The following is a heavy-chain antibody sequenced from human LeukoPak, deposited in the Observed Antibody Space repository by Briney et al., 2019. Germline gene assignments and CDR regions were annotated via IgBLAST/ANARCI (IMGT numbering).Heavy chain of an antibody. CDR3: ATTRSYGVPGVAFDI. CDR2: FDPEDGET. CDR1: GYTLTELS. J-gene: IGHJ3*02. V-gene: IGHV1-24*01. D-gene: IGHD4-17*01. Sequence: ASVKVSCKVSGYTLTELSMHWVRQAPGKGLEWMGGFDPEDGETVYAQKFQGRVTMTEDTSTDTAHMELSSLRYEDTAVYYCATTRSYGVPGVAFDIWGQGTMVTVSS.